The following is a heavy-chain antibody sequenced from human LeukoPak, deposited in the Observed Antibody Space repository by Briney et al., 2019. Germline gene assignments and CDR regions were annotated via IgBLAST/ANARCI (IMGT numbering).Heavy chain of an antibody. Sequence: GGSLRLSCTASGFTFNDYWMTWVRQTPGKGLEWLANINEDGSAKNYVDSVKGRFTISRDNAVNSLYLQMNSLRAEDTAVYYCARALFAGAFYGMDVWGQGTTVTVSS. CDR3: ARALFAGAFYGMDV. J-gene: IGHJ6*02. CDR1: GFTFNDYW. D-gene: IGHD3-10*01. V-gene: IGHV3-7*01. CDR2: INEDGSAK.